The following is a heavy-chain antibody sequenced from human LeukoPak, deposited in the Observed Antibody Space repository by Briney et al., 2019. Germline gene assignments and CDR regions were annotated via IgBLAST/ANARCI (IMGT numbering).Heavy chain of an antibody. J-gene: IGHJ4*02. D-gene: IGHD3-3*01. CDR3: AKGKYYDFWSGYYTLDY. CDR2: ISGSGGST. CDR1: GFTLSNDA. Sequence: GGSLRLSCAASGFTLSNDAMSWVRQAPGKGLEWVSAISGSGGSTYYADSVKGRFTISRDNSKNTLYLQMNSLRAEDTAVYYCAKGKYYDFWSGYYTLDYWGQGTLVTVSS. V-gene: IGHV3-23*01.